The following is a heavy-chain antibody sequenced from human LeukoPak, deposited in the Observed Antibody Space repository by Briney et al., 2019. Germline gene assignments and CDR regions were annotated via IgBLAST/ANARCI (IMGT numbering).Heavy chain of an antibody. CDR1: GFTVSSNY. J-gene: IGHJ4*02. V-gene: IGHV3-53*01. CDR3: ARGVGYCGGDCYPVY. Sequence: PGGSLRLSCAASGFTVSSNYMSWVRQAPGKGLEWVSVIYSGGSTYYADSVKGRFTISRDNSKNTLYLQMNSLRAEDTAVYYCARGVGYCGGDCYPVYWGQGTLVTVSS. D-gene: IGHD2-21*02. CDR2: IYSGGST.